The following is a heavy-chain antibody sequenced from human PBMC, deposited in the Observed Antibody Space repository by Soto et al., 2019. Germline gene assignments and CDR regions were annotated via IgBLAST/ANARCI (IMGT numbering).Heavy chain of an antibody. Sequence: PGGSLRLSCAASGFTFSSYAMSWVRQAPGKGLEWVSAISGSGGSTYYADSVKGRFTISRDNSKNTLYLQMNSLRAEDTAVYYCAKDIDFWSGYSYYFDYWGQGTLVTVSS. V-gene: IGHV3-23*01. CDR1: GFTFSSYA. CDR2: ISGSGGST. J-gene: IGHJ4*02. D-gene: IGHD3-3*01. CDR3: AKDIDFWSGYSYYFDY.